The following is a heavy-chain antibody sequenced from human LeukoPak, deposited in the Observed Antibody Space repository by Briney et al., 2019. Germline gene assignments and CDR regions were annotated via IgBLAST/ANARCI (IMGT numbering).Heavy chain of an antibody. V-gene: IGHV4-4*07. CDR3: ARASHLRSSWFLYKWFDP. J-gene: IGHJ5*02. Sequence: SETLSLTCTVSGGSISSYYWSWIRQPAGKGLEWIGRIYTSGSTNYNPSLKSRVTISVDTSKNQFSLKVNSVTAADTAIYYCARASHLRSSWFLYKWFDPWGQGTLVTVSS. D-gene: IGHD6-13*01. CDR2: IYTSGST. CDR1: GGSISSYY.